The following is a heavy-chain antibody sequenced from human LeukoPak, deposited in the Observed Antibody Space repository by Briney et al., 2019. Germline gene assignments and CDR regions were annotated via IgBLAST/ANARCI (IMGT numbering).Heavy chain of an antibody. CDR2: IIPIFGTA. CDR1: GGTFSSYA. D-gene: IGHD3-10*01. Sequence: SVKVSCKASGGTFSSYAVSWVRQAPGQGLEWMGGIIPIFGTANYAQKFQGRVTITADESTSTAYMELSSLRSEDTAVYYCARERITMVRGAFPFDYWGQGTLVTVSS. J-gene: IGHJ4*02. V-gene: IGHV1-69*13. CDR3: ARERITMVRGAFPFDY.